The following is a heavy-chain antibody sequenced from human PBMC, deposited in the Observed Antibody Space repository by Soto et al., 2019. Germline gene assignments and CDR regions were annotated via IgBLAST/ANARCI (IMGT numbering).Heavy chain of an antibody. CDR3: ARAPTRLTIFGVVKYYYYGMDV. Sequence: ASVKVSCKASGYTFTSYAMHWVRQAPGQRLEWMGWINAGNGNTKYSQKFQGRVTITRDTSASTAYMELSSLRSEDTAVYYCARAPTRLTIFGVVKYYYYGMDVWGQGTTVTVSS. J-gene: IGHJ6*02. CDR1: GYTFTSYA. D-gene: IGHD3-3*01. CDR2: INAGNGNT. V-gene: IGHV1-3*01.